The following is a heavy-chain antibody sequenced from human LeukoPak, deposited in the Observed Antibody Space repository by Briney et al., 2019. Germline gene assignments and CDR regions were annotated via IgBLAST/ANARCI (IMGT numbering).Heavy chain of an antibody. CDR3: ARDRAVKWHRGIDYFDY. V-gene: IGHV3-11*04. CDR1: GFTFSDYY. J-gene: IGHJ4*02. D-gene: IGHD3-16*01. Sequence: PGGSLRLSCAASGFTFSDYYMSWIRQAPGKGLEWVSYISSSGSTIYYADSVKGRFTISRDNAKNSLYLQMNSLRAEDTALYYCARDRAVKWHRGIDYFDYWGQGTLVTVSS. CDR2: ISSSGSTI.